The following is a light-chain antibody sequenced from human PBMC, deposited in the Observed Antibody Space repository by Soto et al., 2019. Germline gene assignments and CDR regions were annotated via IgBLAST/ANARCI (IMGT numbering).Light chain of an antibody. CDR3: SSYAGSNNLVV. CDR2: EVS. V-gene: IGLV2-8*01. Sequence: QSALTQPPSAYGSPGQSVTISCTGTTSDVGGYDYVSWYQQHPGKAPKLMIYEVSKRPSGVPDRFSGSKSGSTASLTVSGLQAEDEADYYCSSYAGSNNLVVFGGGTKLTVL. J-gene: IGLJ2*01. CDR1: TSDVGGYDY.